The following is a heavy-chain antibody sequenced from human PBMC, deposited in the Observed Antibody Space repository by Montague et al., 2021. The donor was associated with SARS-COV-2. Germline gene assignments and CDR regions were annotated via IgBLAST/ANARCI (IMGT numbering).Heavy chain of an antibody. CDR3: ARSPLLCFGTELSNWFDH. CDR1: GGSISSYY. V-gene: IGHV4-59*01. J-gene: IGHJ5*02. CDR2: IDYSGST. Sequence: SETLSLTCNVSGGSISSYYWSWIRQPPGKGLEWIGYIDYSGSTNYNPSLKSRVTISVDTSKNQFSLKLSSVTAADTAVYYCARSPLLCFGTELSNWFDHWGQGTLVTVSS. D-gene: IGHD3-10*01.